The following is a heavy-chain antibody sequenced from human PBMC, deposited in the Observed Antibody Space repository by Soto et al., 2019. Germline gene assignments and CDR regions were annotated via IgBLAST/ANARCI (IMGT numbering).Heavy chain of an antibody. CDR1: GFTFSSYG. Sequence: GGSLRLSCAASGFTFSSYGMHWVRQAPGKGLEWVAVIWYDGSNKYYADSVKGRFTISRDNSKNTLYLRMNSLRAEDTAVYYCARDRRDGYSLYFDYWGQGTLVTVSS. CDR2: IWYDGSNK. D-gene: IGHD4-4*01. V-gene: IGHV3-33*01. J-gene: IGHJ4*02. CDR3: ARDRRDGYSLYFDY.